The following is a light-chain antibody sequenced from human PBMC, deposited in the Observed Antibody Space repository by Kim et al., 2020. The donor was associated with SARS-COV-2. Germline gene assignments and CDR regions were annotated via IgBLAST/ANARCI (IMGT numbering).Light chain of an antibody. CDR2: YDS. CDR3: QVWDCSSGNPV. V-gene: IGLV3-21*04. J-gene: IGLJ3*02. Sequence: SYELTQPPSVSVAPGKTARITCGGNNIGSKSVHWYQQKPGQAPVLVIYYDSDRPSGIPERLSGSNSGNTATLTISRVEAGDGADYYCQVWDCSSGNPVFG. CDR1: NIGSKS.